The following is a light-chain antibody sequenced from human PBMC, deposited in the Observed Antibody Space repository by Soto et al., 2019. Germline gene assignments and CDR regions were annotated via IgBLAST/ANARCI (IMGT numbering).Light chain of an antibody. J-gene: IGKJ1*01. CDR3: QQYGSSGT. V-gene: IGKV3-20*01. CDR2: GAS. Sequence: EVVLTQSPGTLSLSPGERATLSCRASQSFVNMYLAGYQQKPGQAPRLLIYGASNRATGIPDRFSGSGSGTDFTLTISRLEPEDFAVYYCQQYGSSGTFGQGTKVDNK. CDR1: QSFVNMY.